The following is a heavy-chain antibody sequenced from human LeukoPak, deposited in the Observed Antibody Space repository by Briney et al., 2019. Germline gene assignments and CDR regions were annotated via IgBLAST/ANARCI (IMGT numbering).Heavy chain of an antibody. J-gene: IGHJ4*02. D-gene: IGHD5-18*01. V-gene: IGHV1-69*05. CDR2: IIPIFGTA. Sequence: ASVKVSCTASGGTFSSYAISWVRQAPGQGLEWMGRIIPIFGTANYAQKFQGRVTITTDESTSTAYMELSSLRSEDTAVYYCARVADTAMEYYFDYWGQGTLVTVSS. CDR1: GGTFSSYA. CDR3: ARVADTAMEYYFDY.